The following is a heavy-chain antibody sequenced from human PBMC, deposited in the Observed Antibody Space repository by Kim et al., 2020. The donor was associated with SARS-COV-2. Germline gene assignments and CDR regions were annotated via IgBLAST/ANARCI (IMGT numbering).Heavy chain of an antibody. V-gene: IGHV4-59*01. CDR2: INYSGSR. D-gene: IGHD2-21*02. J-gene: IGHJ4*02. CDR3: ARLSTLHTGDWYYFDW. Sequence: SETLSLTCTVSGGSISTYHWSWIRQSPEKGLEWIGRINYSGSRNYNPSLKSRVIISVDTSQNQFSLRLDSVTAADTAVYFCARLSTLHTGDWYYFDWWGLGTLVTVSS. CDR1: GGSISTYH.